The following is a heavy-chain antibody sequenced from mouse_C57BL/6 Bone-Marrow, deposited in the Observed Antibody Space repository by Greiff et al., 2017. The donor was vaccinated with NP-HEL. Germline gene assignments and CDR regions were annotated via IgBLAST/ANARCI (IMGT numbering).Heavy chain of an antibody. CDR1: GYSITSGYD. CDR3: ARFGRNYAMDY. J-gene: IGHJ4*01. V-gene: IGHV3-1*01. D-gene: IGHD1-1*01. Sequence: DVQLQESGPGMVKPSQSLSLTCTVTGYSITSGYDWHWIRHFPGNKLEWMGYISYSGSTTYNPSLTSRISITHDTSKNPVFLKLNSVTTEDTATYYCARFGRNYAMDYWGQGTSVTVSS. CDR2: ISYSGST.